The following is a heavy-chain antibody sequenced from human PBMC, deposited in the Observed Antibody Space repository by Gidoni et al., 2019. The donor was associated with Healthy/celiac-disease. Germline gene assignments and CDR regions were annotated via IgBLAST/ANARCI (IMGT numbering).Heavy chain of an antibody. D-gene: IGHD6-13*01. CDR3: ARMGSSWRFDY. CDR2: SGGST. V-gene: IGHV3-53*01. J-gene: IGHJ4*02. Sequence: SGGSTYYADSVKGRFTISRDNSKNTLYLQMNSLRAEDTAVYYCARMGSSWRFDYWGQGTLVTVSS.